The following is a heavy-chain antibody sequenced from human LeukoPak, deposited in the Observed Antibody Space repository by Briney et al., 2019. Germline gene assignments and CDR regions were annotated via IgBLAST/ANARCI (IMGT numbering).Heavy chain of an antibody. CDR2: ISTSSSTI. D-gene: IGHD4-17*01. CDR1: RFTSIAYA. CDR3: ARRHGDYVGSFEY. J-gene: IGHJ4*02. V-gene: IGHV3-48*02. Sequence: GGSLRLSCVGSRFTSIAYALTWARQAPGKGLEWASYISTSSSTIYYADSVKGRFTISRDNAKNTVYLQMNSLRDEDTAVYYCARRHGDYVGSFEYWGQGTLVIVSS.